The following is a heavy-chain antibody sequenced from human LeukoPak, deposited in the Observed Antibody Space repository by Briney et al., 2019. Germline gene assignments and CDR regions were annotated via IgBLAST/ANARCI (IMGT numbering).Heavy chain of an antibody. J-gene: IGHJ4*02. CDR1: GGSISSSSYY. Sequence: SETLSLTCTVSGGSISSSSYYWGWIRQPPGKGLEWIGSIYYSGSTYYNPSLKSRVTISVDTSKNQFSLKLSSVTAAVTAVYYCARADGESHGGDYWGQGTLVTVSS. V-gene: IGHV4-39*07. D-gene: IGHD4-23*01. CDR3: ARADGESHGGDY. CDR2: IYYSGST.